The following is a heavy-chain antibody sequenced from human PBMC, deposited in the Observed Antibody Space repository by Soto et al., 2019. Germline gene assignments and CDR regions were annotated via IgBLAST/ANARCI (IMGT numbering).Heavy chain of an antibody. CDR2: IVPIYRTA. J-gene: IGHJ4*02. Sequence: VQLVQAGAEVKKPGSSVKVSCKASGGTFSSYRINWVRQAPGQGLEWVGGIVPIYRTADYAQKFQGRVTITADESARTSDMELRSLTSQDTTVYYCVRDSGAKLSSSWGQGTLVTVSS. V-gene: IGHV1-69*01. CDR1: GGTFSSYR. CDR3: VRDSGAKLSSS. D-gene: IGHD6-13*01.